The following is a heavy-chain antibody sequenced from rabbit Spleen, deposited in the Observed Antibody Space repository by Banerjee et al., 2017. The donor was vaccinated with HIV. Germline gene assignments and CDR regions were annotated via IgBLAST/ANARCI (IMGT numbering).Heavy chain of an antibody. CDR2: IYAGSTGTI. J-gene: IGHJ4*01. CDR3: ARNFDL. Sequence: QEQLVESGGGLVQPEGSLTLTCTASGFSFSAVHWIYWVRQAPGKGLEWIGTIYAGSTGTIDFASWAKGRFIISKTSSTTVTLQMTSLTAADTATYFCARNFDLWGPGTLVTVS. V-gene: IGHV1S45*01. CDR1: GFSFSAVHW.